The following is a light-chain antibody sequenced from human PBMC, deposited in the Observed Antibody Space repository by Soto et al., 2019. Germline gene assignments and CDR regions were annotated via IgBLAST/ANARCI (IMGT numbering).Light chain of an antibody. Sequence: DIQMTQSPSSLTASVGDRVTITCQTSQNISKYLIWYQQSPGKAPNLLISDASNLEAGVPSRFSGRGSGTHFTLTISSLQTEDIERYYCHQYDDLPYTFGQGTSLQIK. CDR1: QNISKY. CDR2: DAS. J-gene: IGKJ2*01. CDR3: HQYDDLPYT. V-gene: IGKV1-33*01.